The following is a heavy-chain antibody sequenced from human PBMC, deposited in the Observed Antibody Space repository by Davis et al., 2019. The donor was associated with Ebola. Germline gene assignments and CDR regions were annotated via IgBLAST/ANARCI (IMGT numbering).Heavy chain of an antibody. CDR3: ARHARVSGSRYYYDMDV. J-gene: IGHJ6*02. V-gene: IGHV4-59*08. CDR2: IYYSGST. D-gene: IGHD1-26*01. CDR1: GGSISSYY. Sequence: SETLSLTCTVSGGSISSYYWSWIRQPPGKGLEWIGYIYYSGSTNYNPSLKSRVTISVDTSKNQFTLKLSSVTAADTAVYYCARHARVSGSRYYYDMDVWGQGTTVSVSS.